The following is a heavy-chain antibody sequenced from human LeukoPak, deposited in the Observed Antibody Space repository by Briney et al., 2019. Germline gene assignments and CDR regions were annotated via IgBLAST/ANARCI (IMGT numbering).Heavy chain of an antibody. CDR2: INAGNGNT. CDR1: GYTFINFA. CDR3: ARGPRAAADDY. V-gene: IGHV1-3*01. D-gene: IGHD6-13*01. Sequence: ASVKFSCKASGYTFINFAINCGRQAPGQRPEWMGWINAGNGNTKYSQKFQGRVTITRDTSASTAYMELSSLTSEDTAVYYCARGPRAAADDYWGQGTMVTVSS. J-gene: IGHJ4*02.